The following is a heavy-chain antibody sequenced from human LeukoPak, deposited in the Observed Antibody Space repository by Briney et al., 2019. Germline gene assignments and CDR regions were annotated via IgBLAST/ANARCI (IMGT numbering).Heavy chain of an antibody. CDR3: ARAWPKGGFYFDN. Sequence: SVKVSCKASGGTFSSYAISWVRQAPGQGLEWMGGIIPIFGTANYAQKFQGRVTITADESTSTAYMELGSLRSEDTAVYYCARAWPKGGFYFDNWGQGTLVTVSS. D-gene: IGHD1-26*01. J-gene: IGHJ4*02. CDR1: GGTFSSYA. CDR2: IIPIFGTA. V-gene: IGHV1-69*13.